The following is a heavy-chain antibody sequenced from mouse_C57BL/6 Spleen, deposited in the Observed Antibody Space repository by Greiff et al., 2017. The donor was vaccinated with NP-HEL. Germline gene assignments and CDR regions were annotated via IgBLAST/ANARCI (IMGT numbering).Heavy chain of an antibody. D-gene: IGHD2-2*01. CDR2: IDPENGDT. V-gene: IGHV14-4*01. Sequence: VQLQQSGAELVRPWASVKLSCTASGFNIKDDYMHWVKQRPEQGLEWIGWIDPENGDTEYASKFQGKATITADTSSNTAYLQLSSLTSEDTAVYYCTVGYDARLFAYWGQGTLVTVSA. CDR3: TVGYDARLFAY. J-gene: IGHJ3*01. CDR1: GFNIKDDY.